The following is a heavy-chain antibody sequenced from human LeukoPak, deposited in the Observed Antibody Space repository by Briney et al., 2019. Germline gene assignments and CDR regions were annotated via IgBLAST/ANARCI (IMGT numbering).Heavy chain of an antibody. CDR1: GYTFTSYG. J-gene: IGHJ3*02. CDR2: ISAYNGNT. D-gene: IGHD6-19*01. CDR3: AREQWLVRNGAFDI. Sequence: GASVKVSCKASGYTFTSYGISWVRQAPGQGLEWMGWISAYNGNTNYAQKLQGRVTMTTDTSTSTAYMELRSQRSDDTAVYYCAREQWLVRNGAFDIWGQGTMVTVSS. V-gene: IGHV1-18*01.